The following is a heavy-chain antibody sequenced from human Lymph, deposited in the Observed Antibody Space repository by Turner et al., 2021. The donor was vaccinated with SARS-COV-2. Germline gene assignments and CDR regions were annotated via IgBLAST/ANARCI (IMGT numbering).Heavy chain of an antibody. Sequence: QVQLVQSGAEVNKPGASVKVSCQFSGYPLTELSIHWVRQAPGKGLEWMGGLDPEDGETIYAQKFQGRVTMTEDTSTDTAYMELSSLRSEDTAVYYCATLKSNWKILTGRYYCDFWGQGTLVTVSS. D-gene: IGHD1-1*01. CDR1: GYPLTELS. CDR2: LDPEDGET. CDR3: ATLKSNWKILTGRYYCDF. V-gene: IGHV1-24*01. J-gene: IGHJ4*02.